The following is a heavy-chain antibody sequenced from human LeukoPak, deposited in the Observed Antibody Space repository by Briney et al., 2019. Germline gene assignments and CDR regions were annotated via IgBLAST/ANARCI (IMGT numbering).Heavy chain of an antibody. V-gene: IGHV3-30-3*01. D-gene: IGHD6-13*01. CDR3: ARDTCIAAAGGDGMDV. J-gene: IGHJ6*02. CDR1: GFTFSSYA. Sequence: GGSLRLSCAASGFTFSSYAMHWVRQAPGKGLEWVAVISYDGSNKYYADSVKGRFTISRDNSKNTLYLQMNSLRAEDTAVYYCARDTCIAAAGGDGMDVWGQGTTFTVSS. CDR2: ISYDGSNK.